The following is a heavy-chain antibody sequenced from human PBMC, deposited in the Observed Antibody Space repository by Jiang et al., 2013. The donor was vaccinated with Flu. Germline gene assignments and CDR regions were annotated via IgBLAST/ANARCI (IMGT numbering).Heavy chain of an antibody. Sequence: GPGLVKPSETLSLTCSVSGVSINNNFYFWGWIRQPPGKGLEWIGSIFYSGYTNYSPSLKSRVTMFLDASKGQFSLNLTSVTAADTAMYYCARQGQYDANTDSYFDYWGQGTLVTVSS. CDR3: ARQGQYDANTDSYFDY. CDR1: GVSINNNFYF. J-gene: IGHJ4*02. V-gene: IGHV4-39*01. CDR2: IFYSGYT. D-gene: IGHD3-16*01.